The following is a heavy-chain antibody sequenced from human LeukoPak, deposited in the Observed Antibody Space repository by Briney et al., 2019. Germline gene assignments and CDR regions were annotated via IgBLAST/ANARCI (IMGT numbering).Heavy chain of an antibody. J-gene: IGHJ6*04. V-gene: IGHV3-21*01. CDR3: ARALLPPVPAYTNDYYYYGMDV. CDR1: GLTFSSYS. Sequence: GGSLRLSCAASGLTFSSYSMNWVRQAPGKGLXXXXXXXXXSSYIYYADSVKGRFTISRDNAKNSLYLQMNSLRAEDTAVYYCARALLPPVPAYTNDYYYYGMDVWGKGTTVTVSS. D-gene: IGHD2-2*01. CDR2: XXXXSSYI.